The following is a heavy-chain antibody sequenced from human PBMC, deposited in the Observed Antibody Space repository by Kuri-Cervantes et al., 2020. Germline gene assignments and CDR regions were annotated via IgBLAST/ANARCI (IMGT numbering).Heavy chain of an antibody. J-gene: IGHJ4*02. CDR2: IIPIFGTA. V-gene: IGHV1-69*05. CDR3: ARDFRAVAGTYSED. D-gene: IGHD6-19*01. CDR1: GGTFSSYA. Sequence: SVKVSCKASGGTFSSYAISWVRQAPGQGLEWMGGIIPIFGTANYAQKFQGRVTMTTDTSTSTAYMELRSLRSDDTAVYYCARDFRAVAGTYSEDWGQGTLVTVSS.